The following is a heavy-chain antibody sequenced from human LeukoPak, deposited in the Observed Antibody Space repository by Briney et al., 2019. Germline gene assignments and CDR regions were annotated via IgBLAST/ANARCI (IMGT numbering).Heavy chain of an antibody. D-gene: IGHD3-22*01. Sequence: SETLSLTCTVSGGSISSGGYYWSWIRQPPGKGLEWIGSIYYSGSTYYNPSLKSRVTISVDTSKNQFSLKLSSVTAADTAVYYCSRRVGYYNWFDPWGQGTLVTVSS. J-gene: IGHJ5*02. CDR3: SRRVGYYNWFDP. CDR1: GGSISSGGYY. V-gene: IGHV4-39*07. CDR2: IYYSGST.